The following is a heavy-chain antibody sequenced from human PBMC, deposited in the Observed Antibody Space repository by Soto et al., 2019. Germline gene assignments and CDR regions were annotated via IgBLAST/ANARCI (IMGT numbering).Heavy chain of an antibody. J-gene: IGHJ6*02. CDR3: ARSEVVVMDYYYYGMDV. V-gene: IGHV1-69*13. CDR2: IIPIFGTA. Sequence: GTSVKVSCKASGGTFSSYAISWVRQAPGQGLEWMGGIIPIFGTANYAQKFQGRVTITADESTSTAYMELSSLRSEDTAVYYCARSEVVVMDYYYYGMDVWGQGTTVTVSS. CDR1: GGTFSSYA. D-gene: IGHD3-22*01.